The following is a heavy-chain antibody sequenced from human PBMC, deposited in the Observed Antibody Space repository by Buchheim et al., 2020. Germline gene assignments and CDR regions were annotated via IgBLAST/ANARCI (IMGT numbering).Heavy chain of an antibody. Sequence: QVQLVESGGGVVQPGRSLRLSCAASGFTFSSYGMHWVRQAPGKGLEWVAVISYDGSNKYYADSVKGRFTISRDNSKNTLYLQMNSLRAEDTAVYYCAKEIIPLGVVAATPYYYYGMDVWGQGTT. CDR2: ISYDGSNK. V-gene: IGHV3-30*18. CDR3: AKEIIPLGVVAATPYYYYGMDV. D-gene: IGHD2-15*01. J-gene: IGHJ6*02. CDR1: GFTFSSYG.